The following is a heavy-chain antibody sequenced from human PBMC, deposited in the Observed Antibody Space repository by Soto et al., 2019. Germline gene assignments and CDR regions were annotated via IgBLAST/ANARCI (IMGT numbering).Heavy chain of an antibody. Sequence: DVQLVESGGGLVKPVGSLRLSCAASGFIFSSHNMNWVRQAPGKGLERVSSITGRRSYIFYADSVKGLFTISRDNAKNTVYPQINSLRAEDTGVYYCARLVASEIGNGMEVCGQGTTVTVSS. CDR2: ITGRRSYI. CDR1: GFIFSSHN. CDR3: ARLVASEIGNGMEV. J-gene: IGHJ6*02. D-gene: IGHD6-6*01. V-gene: IGHV3-21*06.